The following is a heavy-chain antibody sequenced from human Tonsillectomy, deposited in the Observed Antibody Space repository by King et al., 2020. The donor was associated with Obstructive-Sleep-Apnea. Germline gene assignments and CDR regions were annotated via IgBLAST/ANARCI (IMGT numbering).Heavy chain of an antibody. V-gene: IGHV3-64D*06. CDR2: ISSNGGST. Sequence: VQLVESGGGLVQPGGSLRLSCSASGFTFSSYAMHWFRQAPGTGLEYVSAISSNGGSTYYADSVKGRFTISRDNSKNTLYLQMSSLRAEDTAVYYCVKDGDFWSGYGYYFDYWGQGTLVTVSS. J-gene: IGHJ4*02. CDR1: GFTFSSYA. CDR3: VKDGDFWSGYGYYFDY. D-gene: IGHD3-3*01.